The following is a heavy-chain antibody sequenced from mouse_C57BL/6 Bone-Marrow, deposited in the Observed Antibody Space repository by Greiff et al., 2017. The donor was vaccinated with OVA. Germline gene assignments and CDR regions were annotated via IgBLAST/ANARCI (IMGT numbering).Heavy chain of an antibody. J-gene: IGHJ1*03. Sequence: QVQLQQPGAELVRPGSSVKLSCKASGYTFTSYWMDWVKQRPGQGLEWIGNIYPSDSENHYNQKVKDKATLTVDKYSSTSYMQLSSLTAEDAAGYYCARFWDGYYVDWYFDVWGTGTTVTVSS. CDR1: GYTFTSYW. V-gene: IGHV1-61*01. D-gene: IGHD2-3*01. CDR2: IYPSDSEN. CDR3: ARFWDGYYVDWYFDV.